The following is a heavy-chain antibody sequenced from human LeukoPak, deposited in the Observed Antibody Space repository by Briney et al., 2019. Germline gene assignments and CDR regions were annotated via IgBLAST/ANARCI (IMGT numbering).Heavy chain of an antibody. Sequence: PSETLSLTCTVSGGSISSYYWSWIRQPPGKGLEWIGYIYYSGSTNYNPSLKSRVTISVDTSKNQFSLKLSSVTAADTAVYYRARGKDAGSGSYSYYYYYMDVWGKGTTVTVSS. V-gene: IGHV4-59*01. CDR1: GGSISSYY. CDR3: ARGKDAGSGSYSYYYYYMDV. J-gene: IGHJ6*03. D-gene: IGHD1-26*01. CDR2: IYYSGST.